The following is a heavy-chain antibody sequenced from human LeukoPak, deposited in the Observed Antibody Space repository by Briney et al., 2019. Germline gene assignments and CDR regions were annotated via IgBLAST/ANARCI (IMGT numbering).Heavy chain of an antibody. CDR1: GYTFTGYY. V-gene: IGHV1-2*02. CDR2: IKPNNGGT. D-gene: IGHD4-11*01. Sequence: ASVKVSCKASGYTFTGYYMHWVRQAPGQGLEWMGWIKPNNGGTNYAQKFQGRVTMTRDTSISTAYMELSRLRSDDTAVYYCARSKTTVTTLNDWGQGTLVTVSS. CDR3: ARSKTTVTTLND. J-gene: IGHJ1*01.